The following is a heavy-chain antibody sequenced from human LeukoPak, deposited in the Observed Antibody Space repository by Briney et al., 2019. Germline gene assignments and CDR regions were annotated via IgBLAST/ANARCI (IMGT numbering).Heavy chain of an antibody. Sequence: GASVKVSCKASGYTFTSYDINWVRQATGQGLEWMGWMNPNSGNTGYAQKFQGRVTMTRNTSISTAYMELRSLRSEDTAVYYCARGLGVRGVIKRRPYYMDVWGKGTTVTVSS. D-gene: IGHD3-10*01. J-gene: IGHJ6*03. CDR1: GYTFTSYD. V-gene: IGHV1-8*01. CDR3: ARGLGVRGVIKRRPYYMDV. CDR2: MNPNSGNT.